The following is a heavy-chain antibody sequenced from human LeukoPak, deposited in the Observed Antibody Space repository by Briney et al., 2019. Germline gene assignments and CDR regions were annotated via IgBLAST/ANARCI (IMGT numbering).Heavy chain of an antibody. Sequence: GGSLRLSCAASGFTFSSYEMNWVRQAPGKGLEWVSYISSSGSTIYYADSVKGRFTISRDNAKNSLYLQMNSLRAEDTAVYYCAREGSQGFGEFFDYWGQGTLVTVSS. CDR1: GFTFSSYE. V-gene: IGHV3-48*03. J-gene: IGHJ4*02. D-gene: IGHD3-10*01. CDR3: AREGSQGFGEFFDY. CDR2: ISSSGSTI.